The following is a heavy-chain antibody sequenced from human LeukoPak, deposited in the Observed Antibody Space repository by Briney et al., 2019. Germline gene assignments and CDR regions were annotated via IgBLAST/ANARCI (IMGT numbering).Heavy chain of an antibody. D-gene: IGHD6-6*01. Sequence: ASVKVSCKASGGTFSSYAISWVRQAPGQGLEWMGGIIPIFGTANYAQKFQGRVTITADESTSTAYMELSSLRSEDTAVYYCGAYSSSLGDAFDIWGQGTMVTVSS. V-gene: IGHV1-69*13. CDR1: GGTFSSYA. CDR2: IIPIFGTA. CDR3: GAYSSSLGDAFDI. J-gene: IGHJ3*02.